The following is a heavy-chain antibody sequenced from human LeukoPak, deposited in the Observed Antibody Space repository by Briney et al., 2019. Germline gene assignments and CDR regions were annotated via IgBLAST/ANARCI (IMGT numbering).Heavy chain of an antibody. CDR3: TKKSRGSGSYYGDY. CDR2: IKWNAVTT. Sequence: PGGSLRLSCAASGFTFDDYDLSWVRQAPGKGLEWVSGIKWNAVTTSYADSVKGRFTISRHNDKNSVYLQLNSLRAEDTAVYYCTKKSRGSGSYYGDYWGQGILVTVSS. V-gene: IGHV3-20*04. CDR1: GFTFDDYD. J-gene: IGHJ4*02. D-gene: IGHD3-10*01.